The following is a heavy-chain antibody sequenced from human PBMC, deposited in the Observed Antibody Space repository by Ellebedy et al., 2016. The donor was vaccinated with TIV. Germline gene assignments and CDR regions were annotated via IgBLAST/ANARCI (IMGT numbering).Heavy chain of an antibody. CDR2: ISGYNGDT. D-gene: IGHD5/OR15-5a*01. Sequence: ASVKVSCKASGYTFTKYGISWVRQATGQGLEWMGWISGYNGDTNYAQNFQGRVTMTIDTSTSTVYMELRSLSLDDTAVYYCTRGFYEKFDPWGQGTLVTVS. J-gene: IGHJ5*02. V-gene: IGHV1-18*04. CDR1: GYTFTKYG. CDR3: TRGFYEKFDP.